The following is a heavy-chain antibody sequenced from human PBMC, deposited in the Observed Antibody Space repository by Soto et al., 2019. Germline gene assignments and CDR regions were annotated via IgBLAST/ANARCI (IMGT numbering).Heavy chain of an antibody. CDR1: GFTFSSCA. J-gene: IGHJ4*02. CDR2: IWCSGGST. D-gene: IGHD6-19*01. V-gene: IGHV3-23*01. Sequence: HPGGSLRLSFAASGFTFSSCAMSWVRQAPGKGLGWVAAIWCSGGSTCYAYSVKVRVTLSIDNSKNKLYLELNSLRAEDTAVYYCAKAAVAVDXWGQGTLVTVSX. CDR3: AKAAVAVDX.